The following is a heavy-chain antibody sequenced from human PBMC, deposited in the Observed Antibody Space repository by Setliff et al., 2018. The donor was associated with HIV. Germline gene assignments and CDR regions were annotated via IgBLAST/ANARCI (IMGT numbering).Heavy chain of an antibody. CDR1: GFTFSDYS. V-gene: IGHV3-48*04. J-gene: IGHJ3*02. CDR3: ARGGYCSGGSCFSTPDALDI. CDR2: IGRSSTPI. Sequence: GGSLRLSCAASGFTFSDYSMTWVRQAPGKGLEWVSYIGRSSTPIYYAVSVRGRFTISRDNAESTVFLQMDDLRAEDSAVYYCARGGYCSGGSCFSTPDALDIWGQGTTVTVSS. D-gene: IGHD2-15*01.